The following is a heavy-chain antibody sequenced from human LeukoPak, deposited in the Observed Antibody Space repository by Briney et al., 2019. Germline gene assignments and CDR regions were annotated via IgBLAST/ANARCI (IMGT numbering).Heavy chain of an antibody. V-gene: IGHV1-69*13. D-gene: IGHD3-16*02. CDR1: GGTFSSYA. CDR2: IIPIFGTA. J-gene: IGHJ4*02. CDR3: ARKTDDYVWGSYRR. Sequence: SVKVSCKASGGTFSSYAVSWVRQAPGQGLEWMGGIIPIFGTANYAQKFQGRVTITADESTSTAYMELSSLRSEDTAVYYCARKTDDYVWGSYRRWGQGTLVTVSS.